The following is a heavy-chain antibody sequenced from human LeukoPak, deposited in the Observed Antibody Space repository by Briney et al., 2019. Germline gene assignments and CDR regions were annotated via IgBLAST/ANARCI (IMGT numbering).Heavy chain of an antibody. CDR3: ARDRHYYDSSGYSIYY. CDR1: GGTFGSYA. V-gene: IGHV1-69*05. Sequence: SVKVSCKASGGTFGSYAISWVRQAPGQGLEWMGGIIPIFGTANYAQKFQGRVTITTDESTSTAYMELSSLRSEDTAVYYCARDRHYYDSSGYSIYYWGQGTLVTVSS. J-gene: IGHJ4*02. CDR2: IIPIFGTA. D-gene: IGHD3-22*01.